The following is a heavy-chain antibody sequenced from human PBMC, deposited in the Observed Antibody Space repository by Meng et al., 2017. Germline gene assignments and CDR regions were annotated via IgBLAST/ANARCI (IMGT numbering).Heavy chain of an antibody. Sequence: HAHVHEPESGAGMRAATLSLTCACFVWSIIRSSCWSWCRRHPAKGLQWCGENYHHGGTNYNPPFKSRGTISVEKSTQHFPLQLRSATAADTAVYYCWRIGHCRSTRDFDYWGQGTLVTVSS. CDR3: WRIGHCRSTRDFDY. V-gene: IGHV4-4*02. J-gene: IGHJ4*02. CDR2: NYHHGGT. CDR1: VWSIIRSSC. D-gene: IGHD2-15*01.